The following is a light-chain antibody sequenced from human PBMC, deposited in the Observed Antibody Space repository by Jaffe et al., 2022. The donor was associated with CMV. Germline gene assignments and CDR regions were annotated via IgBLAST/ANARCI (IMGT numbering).Light chain of an antibody. CDR1: QGLVHSDGNTY. CDR3: MQGTHPYT. J-gene: IGKJ2*01. CDR2: KIS. V-gene: IGKV2-30*02. Sequence: DVVMTQSPLSLPVTLGQPASISCRSSQGLVHSDGNTYLNWFHQRPGQSPRRLIYKISNRDSGVPDRFSGSGSGTDFTLKISRVEAEDVGVYYCMQGTHPYTFGQGTKLEIK.